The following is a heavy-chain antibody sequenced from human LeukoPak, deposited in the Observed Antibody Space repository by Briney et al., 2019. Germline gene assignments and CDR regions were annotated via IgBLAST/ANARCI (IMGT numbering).Heavy chain of an antibody. CDR3: ARRNSIFGVESLTYYYYMDV. J-gene: IGHJ6*03. V-gene: IGHV4-59*12. D-gene: IGHD3-3*01. Sequence: SETLSLTCTVSGGSISSYYWSWIRQPPGKGLEWIGYIYYSGSTNYNPSLKSRVTISVDTSKNQFSLKLSSVTAADTAVYYCARRNSIFGVESLTYYYYMDVWGKGTTVTVSS. CDR1: GGSISSYY. CDR2: IYYSGST.